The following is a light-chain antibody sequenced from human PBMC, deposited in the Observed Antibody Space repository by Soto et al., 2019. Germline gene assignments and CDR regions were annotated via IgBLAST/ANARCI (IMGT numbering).Light chain of an antibody. CDR2: AAS. V-gene: IGKV1-39*01. CDR1: QSISSY. Sequence: DIQMTQSPSSLSASVGDRVTITCLASQSISSYLNWYQQKPGKAPKLLIYAASSLQSGVPSRFSGSGSGTDLTLTISSLQPEDFATYYCQQSYSTPITFGQGTRLEI. J-gene: IGKJ5*01. CDR3: QQSYSTPIT.